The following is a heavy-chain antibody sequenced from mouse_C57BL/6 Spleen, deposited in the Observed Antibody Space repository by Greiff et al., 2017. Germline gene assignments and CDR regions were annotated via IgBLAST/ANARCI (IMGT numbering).Heavy chain of an antibody. CDR3: VRQDDYVAWFAY. J-gene: IGHJ3*01. Sequence: EVQLVESGGGLVQPKGSLKLSCAASGFSFNTYAMNWVRQAPGKGLEWVARIRSKSNNYATYYADSVKDRFTISRDDSESMLYLQMNNLKTEDTAMYYCVRQDDYVAWFAYWGQGTLVTVSA. CDR2: IRSKSNNYAT. V-gene: IGHV10-1*01. CDR1: GFSFNTYA. D-gene: IGHD2-4*01.